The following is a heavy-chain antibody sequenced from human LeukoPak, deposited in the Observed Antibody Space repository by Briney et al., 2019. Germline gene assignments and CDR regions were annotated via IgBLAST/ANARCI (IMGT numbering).Heavy chain of an antibody. CDR1: GGTFSSYA. CDR2: IIPILGIA. Sequence: WASVKVSCKASGGTFSSYAISWVRQAPGQGLEWMGRIIPILGIANYAQKFQGRVTITADKSTSTAYMELSSLRSEDTAVYYCARDSLSLWFGELLMAFDIWGQGTMVTVSS. CDR3: ARDSLSLWFGELLMAFDI. J-gene: IGHJ3*02. D-gene: IGHD3-10*01. V-gene: IGHV1-69*04.